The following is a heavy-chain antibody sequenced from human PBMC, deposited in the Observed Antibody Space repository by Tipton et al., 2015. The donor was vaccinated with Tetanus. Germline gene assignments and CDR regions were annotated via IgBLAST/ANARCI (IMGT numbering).Heavy chain of an antibody. CDR2: IYYRGST. CDR1: GGSLRSGDHY. V-gene: IGHV4-31*03. J-gene: IGHJ5*02. D-gene: IGHD6-6*01. Sequence: TLSLTCSVSGGSLRSGDHYWSWIRQPPGKGLEWLGYIYYRGSTYYNPSLKSRVAISVDTSKNQFFLKVNSVTAADTAVYYCARDQGGGRVVRLNWFDPWGQGTLVTVSS. CDR3: ARDQGGGRVVRLNWFDP.